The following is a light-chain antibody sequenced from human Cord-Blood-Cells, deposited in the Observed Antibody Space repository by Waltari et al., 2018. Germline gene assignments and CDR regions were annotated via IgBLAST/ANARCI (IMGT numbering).Light chain of an antibody. CDR3: CSYAGSSTSWV. CDR1: SSDVGSYNL. CDR2: EGS. J-gene: IGLJ3*02. Sequence: QSALTQPAPVYGSPGQSITISCTGTSSDVGSYNLVSCYHQHPGKAPKLMIYEGSKRPSGVSNRFSGSKSGNTASLTISGLQAEDEADYYCCSYAGSSTSWVFGGGTKLTVL. V-gene: IGLV2-23*01.